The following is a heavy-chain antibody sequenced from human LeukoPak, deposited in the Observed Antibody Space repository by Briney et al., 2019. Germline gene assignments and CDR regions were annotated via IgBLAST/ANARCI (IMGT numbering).Heavy chain of an antibody. CDR2: IYSSGST. CDR3: ARGGSSTWRIGYYFDF. V-gene: IGHV4-59*01. D-gene: IGHD6-13*01. Sequence: SETLSLTCTVSGGSISSYYWNWIRQAPGKGLEWIGFIYSSGSTNYNPYLKSRVTMSVDTSKNQFSLKRRSVTDADTAVYHCARGGSSTWRIGYYFDFWGQGTMVTVSS. CDR1: GGSISSYY. J-gene: IGHJ4*02.